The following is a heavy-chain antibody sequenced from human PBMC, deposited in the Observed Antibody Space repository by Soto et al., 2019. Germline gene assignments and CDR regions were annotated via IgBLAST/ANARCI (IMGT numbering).Heavy chain of an antibody. CDR1: GGSFSGYY. V-gene: IGHV4-34*01. CDR3: ARDPTITMVRGATQFDP. J-gene: IGHJ5*02. D-gene: IGHD3-10*01. Sequence: PSETLSLTCAVYGGSFSGYYWSWIRQPPGKGLEWIGEINHSGGTNYNPSLKSRVTISVDTSKNQFSLKLSSVTAADTAVYYCARDPTITMVRGATQFDPWGQGTLVTVSS. CDR2: INHSGGT.